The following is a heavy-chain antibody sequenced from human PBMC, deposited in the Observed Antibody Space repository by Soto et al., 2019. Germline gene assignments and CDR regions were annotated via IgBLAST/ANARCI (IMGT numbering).Heavy chain of an antibody. CDR1: SGSISSSNW. J-gene: IGHJ5*02. V-gene: IGHV4-4*02. CDR3: ASLIVATFSCWFDP. CDR2: IYHSGST. Sequence: SETLSLTCAVSSGSISSSNWWSWVRQPPGKGLEWIGEIYHSGSTNYNPSLKSRVTISVDKSKNQFSLKLSSVTAADTAVYYCASLIVATFSCWFDPWGQGTLVTVSS. D-gene: IGHD5-12*01.